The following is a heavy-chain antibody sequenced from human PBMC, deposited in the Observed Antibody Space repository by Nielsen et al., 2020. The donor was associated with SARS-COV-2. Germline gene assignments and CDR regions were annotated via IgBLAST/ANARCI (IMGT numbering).Heavy chain of an antibody. Sequence: GESLKISCAASGFTLSDYYMSWIRQAPGKGLEWVSYISSSSSYTNYADSVKGRFTISRDNAKNSLYLQMNSLRAEDTAVYYCARFVYYGSGSFDYWGQGTLVTVSS. CDR1: GFTLSDYY. V-gene: IGHV3-11*03. D-gene: IGHD3-10*01. J-gene: IGHJ4*02. CDR3: ARFVYYGSGSFDY. CDR2: ISSSSSYT.